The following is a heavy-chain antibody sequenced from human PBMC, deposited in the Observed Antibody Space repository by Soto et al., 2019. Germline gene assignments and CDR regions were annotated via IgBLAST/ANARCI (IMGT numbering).Heavy chain of an antibody. Sequence: SETLSLTCAVYGGSFSGYYWSWSRQPPGKGLEWIGEINHSGSTNYNPSLKSRVTISVDTSKNQFSLKLSSVTAADTAVYYCARHNLAAALFDPRGQGPLVTVSS. CDR1: GGSFSGYY. CDR2: INHSGST. V-gene: IGHV4-34*01. J-gene: IGHJ5*02. D-gene: IGHD6-13*01. CDR3: ARHNLAAALFDP.